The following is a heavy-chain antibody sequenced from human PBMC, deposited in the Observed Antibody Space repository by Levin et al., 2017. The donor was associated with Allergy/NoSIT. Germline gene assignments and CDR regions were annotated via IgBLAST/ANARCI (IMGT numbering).Heavy chain of an antibody. CDR3: ARGTAAILIAAAGSGYYFDY. D-gene: IGHD6-13*01. CDR2: IIPIFGTA. CDR1: GGTFSSYA. J-gene: IGHJ4*02. Sequence: KISCKASGGTFSSYAISWVRQAPGQGLEWMGGIIPIFGTANYAQKFQGRVTITADESTSTAYMELSSLRSEDTAVYYCARGTAAILIAAAGSGYYFDYWGQGTLVTVSS. V-gene: IGHV1-69*01.